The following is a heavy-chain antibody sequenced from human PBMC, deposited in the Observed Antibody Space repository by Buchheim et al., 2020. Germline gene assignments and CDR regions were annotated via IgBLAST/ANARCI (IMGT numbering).Heavy chain of an antibody. J-gene: IGHJ4*02. V-gene: IGHV3-48*01. Sequence: EVQLVESGGGLVQPGGSLRLSCAASGFTFSSYSMSWVRQAPGKGLEWISYISSSSSTIYYADFVKGRFTISRGNAKNSLYLQMNSLRAEDTAVYYCARAERGYSYGPYFDYWGQGTL. CDR3: ARAERGYSYGPYFDY. CDR2: ISSSSSTI. D-gene: IGHD5-18*01. CDR1: GFTFSSYS.